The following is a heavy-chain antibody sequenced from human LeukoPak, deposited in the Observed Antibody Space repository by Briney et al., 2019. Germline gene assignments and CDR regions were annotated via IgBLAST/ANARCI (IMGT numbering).Heavy chain of an antibody. CDR3: ARVPYDSSGYLPFYSFYYYYYGMDV. D-gene: IGHD3-22*01. J-gene: IGHJ6*02. CDR2: MNPNSGNT. CDR1: GYTFTSYD. V-gene: IGHV1-8*01. Sequence: ASVKVSCKASGYTFTSYDINWVRQATGQGLEWMGWMNPNSGNTGYAQKFRGRVTMTRNTSISTAYMELSSLRSEDTAVYYCARVPYDSSGYLPFYSFYYYYYGMDVWGQGTTVTVSS.